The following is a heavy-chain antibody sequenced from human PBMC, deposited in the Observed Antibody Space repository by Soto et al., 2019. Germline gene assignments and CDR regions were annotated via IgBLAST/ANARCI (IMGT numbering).Heavy chain of an antibody. D-gene: IGHD3-3*01. V-gene: IGHV1-2*02. CDR1: GYPVTAYY. J-gene: IGHJ3*02. CDR3: ARGGGVGVAGSAAFDM. CDR2: INPATGAA. Sequence: QLHLVQSGAVVKKPGASVTVSCSASGYPVTAYYMHWVRQAPGRGLEWMGGINPATGAAKYTQTFQGRVTLAREKSTSTVFREPGGLNSEDTAGFYCARGGGVGVAGSAAFDMWGQGTLVTVSS.